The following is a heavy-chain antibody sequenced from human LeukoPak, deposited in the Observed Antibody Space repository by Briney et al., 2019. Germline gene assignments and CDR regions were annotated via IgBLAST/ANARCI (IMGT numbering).Heavy chain of an antibody. D-gene: IGHD6-13*01. CDR3: AKGFGSSSWYYFDY. J-gene: IGHJ4*02. V-gene: IGHV3-23*01. CDR2: ISGSGGST. CDR1: GFTFSSYA. Sequence: GGSLRLSCAASGFTFSSYAMSWVRQAPGKGLEWGSAISGSGGSTYYADSVKGRFTISRDNSKNTLYLQMNSLRAEDTAVYYCAKGFGSSSWYYFDYWGQGTLVTVSS.